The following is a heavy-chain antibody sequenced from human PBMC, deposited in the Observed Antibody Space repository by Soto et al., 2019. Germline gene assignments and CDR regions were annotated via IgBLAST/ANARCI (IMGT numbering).Heavy chain of an antibody. D-gene: IGHD2-2*01. CDR1: GGSISSGDYY. Sequence: SETLSLTCTVSGGSISSGDYYWSWIRQPPGKGLEWIGHIYYSGSTYYNPSLKSRVTISVDTSKNQFSLKLSSVTAADTAVYYCARDRVVVVPAATTRYGMDVWGQGTTVTVSS. CDR2: IYYSGST. V-gene: IGHV4-30-4*01. J-gene: IGHJ6*02. CDR3: ARDRVVVVPAATTRYGMDV.